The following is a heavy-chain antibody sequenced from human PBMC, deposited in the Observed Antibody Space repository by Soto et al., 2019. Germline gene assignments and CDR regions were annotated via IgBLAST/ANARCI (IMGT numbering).Heavy chain of an antibody. CDR1: GYSISSGYY. V-gene: IGHV4-38-2*01. D-gene: IGHD4-17*01. CDR2: TYHSGST. CDR3: ARGAGDYGDYGAEGNWFDP. Sequence: SETLSLTCAVSGYSISSGYYWGWIRQPPGKGLEWIGSTYHSGSTYYNPSLKSRVTISVDTSKNQFSLKLSSVTAADTAVYYCARGAGDYGDYGAEGNWFDPWGQGTLVTVSS. J-gene: IGHJ5*02.